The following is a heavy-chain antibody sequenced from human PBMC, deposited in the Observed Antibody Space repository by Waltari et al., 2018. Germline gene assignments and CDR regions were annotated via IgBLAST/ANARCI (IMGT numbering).Heavy chain of an antibody. J-gene: IGHJ4*02. V-gene: IGHV1-2*02. D-gene: IGHD2-15*01. CDR1: GYTFPDYN. CDR3: ARGFCSGGTCYGGG. CDR2: LTPNRGDI. Sequence: QVQLVQSGTEVKKPGASVKVSCKASGYTFPDYNVHWMRQAPGQGLGGMGWLTPNRGDIIYAKKFQGRVTMTGDTSIRTAYMELRSLTSDDTAVYYCARGFCSGGTCYGGGWGQGTLVTVSS.